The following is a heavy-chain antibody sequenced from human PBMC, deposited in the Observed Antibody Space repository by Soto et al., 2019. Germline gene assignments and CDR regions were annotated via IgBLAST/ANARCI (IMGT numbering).Heavy chain of an antibody. Sequence: QVQLQESGPGLVKPSQTLSLTCTVSGGSISSGGYYWSWIRQHPGKGLEWIGYIYYSGSTYYNPSVKSRVTISVDTSKNQYSLKLSSVTAADTAVYYCARTLDSSWYVGVGYWGQGTLVTVSS. J-gene: IGHJ4*02. CDR2: IYYSGST. CDR1: GGSISSGGYY. V-gene: IGHV4-31*03. CDR3: ARTLDSSWYVGVGY. D-gene: IGHD6-13*01.